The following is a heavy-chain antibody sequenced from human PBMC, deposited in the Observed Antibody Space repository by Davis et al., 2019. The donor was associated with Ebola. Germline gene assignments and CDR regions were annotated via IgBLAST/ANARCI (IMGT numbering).Heavy chain of an antibody. CDR1: GFTFSSYW. CDR2: INQDGSEK. J-gene: IGHJ6*03. CDR3: ARDRPIVVVPAATTKRVYYYYMDV. Sequence: GESLKISCAASGFTFSSYWMTWARQAPGKGLEWVATINQDGSEKSFVGSVKGRFTISRDNAKDSLYLQMNSLRAEDTAVYYCARDRPIVVVPAATTKRVYYYYMDVWGKGTTVTVSS. V-gene: IGHV3-7*03. D-gene: IGHD2-2*01.